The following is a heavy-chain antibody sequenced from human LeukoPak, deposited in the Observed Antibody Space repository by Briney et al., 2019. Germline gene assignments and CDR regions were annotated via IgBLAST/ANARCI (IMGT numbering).Heavy chain of an antibody. CDR3: ARDRVGWVEMASSYYYYGMDV. J-gene: IGHJ6*02. CDR1: GYTFTGYY. CDR2: INPNSGGT. D-gene: IGHD5-24*01. Sequence: ASVKVSCKDSGYTFTGYYIHWVRQAPGQGLEWMGWINPNSGGTNYAQKFLGRVTMTTDTSISTAYMELSGLTSDDTAVYYCARDRVGWVEMASSYYYYGMDVWGQGTTVTVSS. V-gene: IGHV1-2*02.